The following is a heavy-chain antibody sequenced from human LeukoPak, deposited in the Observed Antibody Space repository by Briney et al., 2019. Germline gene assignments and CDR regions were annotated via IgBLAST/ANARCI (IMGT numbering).Heavy chain of an antibody. J-gene: IGHJ4*02. Sequence: RGSLRLSCAASGFTFSNYAMHWVRQPQGKGLEWVAVISYDGDNKYYAASVKGRFTFSRDNSKNTVYLQMSSLRSEDTAVYYCARSGHATDSSAFDYWGQGTLVTVSS. D-gene: IGHD6-19*01. V-gene: IGHV3-30-3*01. CDR2: ISYDGDNK. CDR1: GFTFSNYA. CDR3: ARSGHATDSSAFDY.